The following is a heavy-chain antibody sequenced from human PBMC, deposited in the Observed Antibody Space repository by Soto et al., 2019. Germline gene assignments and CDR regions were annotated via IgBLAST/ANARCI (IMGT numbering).Heavy chain of an antibody. CDR1: GGSISSSSYY. D-gene: IGHD1-26*01. V-gene: IGHV4-61*05. CDR3: ARARVGASSFDY. Sequence: SETLSLTCTVSGGSISSSSYYWGWIRQPPGKGLEWIGYIYYSGSTNYNPSLKSRVTISVDTSKNQFSLKLSSVTAADTAVYYCARARVGASSFDYWGQGTLVTVSS. CDR2: IYYSGST. J-gene: IGHJ4*02.